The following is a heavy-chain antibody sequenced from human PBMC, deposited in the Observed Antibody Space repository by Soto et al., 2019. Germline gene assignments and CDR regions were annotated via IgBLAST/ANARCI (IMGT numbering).Heavy chain of an antibody. CDR2: ISTSNGDT. CDR3: VGNNHGAGNYYYAMDV. CDR1: GYSFTSHG. D-gene: IGHD3-10*01. Sequence: ASVKVSCKASGYSFTSHGITWVRQAPGQGLEWIGWISTSNGDTDIALRFPGDVAMTIDTSPRIMCVELTRLRSDDAAFYYWVGNNHGAGNYYYAMDVRRQRNRVTVSS. J-gene: IGHJ6*02. V-gene: IGHV1-18*01.